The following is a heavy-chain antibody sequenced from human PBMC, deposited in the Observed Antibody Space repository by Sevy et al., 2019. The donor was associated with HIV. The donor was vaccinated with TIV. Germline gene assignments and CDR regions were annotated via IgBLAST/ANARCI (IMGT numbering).Heavy chain of an antibody. CDR2: IRRKVYGGTK. Sequence: GGSLRLSCIGSGFIYGDYAMSWVRQAPGKGLEWVGFIRRKVYGGTKQYAADVKCRFTISSEDTKSSANLQMNSLKTEDTAVYYCTRVGSVTIFSPWDYWGQGTLVTVSS. D-gene: IGHD3-3*01. CDR3: TRVGSVTIFSPWDY. J-gene: IGHJ4*02. V-gene: IGHV3-49*04. CDR1: GFIYGDYA.